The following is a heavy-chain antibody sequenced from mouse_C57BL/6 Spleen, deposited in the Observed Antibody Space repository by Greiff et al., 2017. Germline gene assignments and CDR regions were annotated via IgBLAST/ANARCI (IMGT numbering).Heavy chain of an antibody. V-gene: IGHV3-6*01. CDR3: ARERSEGFAY. J-gene: IGHJ3*01. CDR1: GYSITSGYY. Sequence: ESGPGLVKPSQSLSLTCSVTGYSITSGYYWNWIRQFPGNKLEWMGYISYDGSNNYNPSLKNRISITRDTSKNQFFLKLNSVTTEDTATYYCARERSEGFAYWGQGTLVTVSA. CDR2: ISYDGSN.